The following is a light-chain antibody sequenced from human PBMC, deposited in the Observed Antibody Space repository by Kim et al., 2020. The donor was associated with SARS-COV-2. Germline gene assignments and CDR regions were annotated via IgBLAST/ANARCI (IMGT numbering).Light chain of an antibody. CDR2: LNSDGSH. V-gene: IGLV4-69*01. Sequence: SVKLTCTLSSGHSSYAIEWQQQQPEKGPRYLMKLNSDGSHSKGDGIPDRFSGSSSGAGRYLTISSLQSEDEADYYCQTWGTGIVVFGGGTQLTVL. CDR1: SGHSSYA. J-gene: IGLJ2*01. CDR3: QTWGTGIVV.